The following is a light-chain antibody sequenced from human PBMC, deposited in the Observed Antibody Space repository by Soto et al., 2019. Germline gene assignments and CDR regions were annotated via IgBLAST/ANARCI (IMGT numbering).Light chain of an antibody. J-gene: IGLJ3*02. CDR3: QSYDTSVSGEV. CDR1: TSNIGAGYD. V-gene: IGLV1-40*01. CDR2: GNR. Sequence: QPVLTQPPSVSGAPGQRVTISCTGKTSNIGAGYDVHWYHQLPGRAPKLLIFGNRNRPSGVPDRFSGSKSASSASLAITGLRSEDEADYYCQSYDTSVSGEVFGGGTKLTVL.